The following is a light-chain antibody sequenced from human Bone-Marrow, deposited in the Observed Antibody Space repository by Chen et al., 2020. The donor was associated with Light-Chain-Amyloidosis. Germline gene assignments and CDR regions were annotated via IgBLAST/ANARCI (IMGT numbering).Light chain of an antibody. V-gene: IGLV2-14*01. CDR1: SSDVGGYNL. CDR2: EVS. J-gene: IGLJ3*02. Sequence: QSALTQPASVSGSPGQSITIPCTGTSSDVGGYNLVPWYQQYPGKAPKLMVYEVSNRPSGVSNRFSGSKSGNTASLTICGLEAEDEADYYCVSHESSGTCWVFGGGTKLTVL. CDR3: VSHESSGTCWV.